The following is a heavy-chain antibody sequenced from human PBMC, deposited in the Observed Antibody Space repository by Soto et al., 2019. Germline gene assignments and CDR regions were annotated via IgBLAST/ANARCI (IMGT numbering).Heavy chain of an antibody. CDR2: ISNEGRNK. D-gene: IGHD5-18*01. CDR1: GVTFSTYG. V-gene: IGHV3-30*18. Sequence: SRRLSCAASGVTFSTYGMHWVRQAPGKGLEWVAVISNEGRNKYYTDSVKGRFTISRDNSKNTLYLQMNSLRVEDTAGYYCVKDRHGYAYGSEYWGQGIPVTVSSGKQLLASVKVSCKASGDPAVPAFDIWGQGTMVNVSS. CDR3: VKDRHGYAYGSEYWGQGIPVTVSSGKQLLASVKVSCKASGDPAVPAFDI. J-gene: IGHJ3*02.